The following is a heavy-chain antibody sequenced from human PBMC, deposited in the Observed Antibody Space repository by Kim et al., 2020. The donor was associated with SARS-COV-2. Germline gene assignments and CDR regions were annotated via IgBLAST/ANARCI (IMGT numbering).Heavy chain of an antibody. CDR2: IYYSGST. V-gene: IGHV4-31*03. Sequence: SETLSLTCTVSGGSISSGGYYWSWIRQHPGKGLEWIGYIYYSGSTYYNPSLKSRVTISVDTSKNQFSLKLSSVTAADTAVYYCASYTVVTRYYAFDIWGQGTMVTVSS. J-gene: IGHJ3*02. D-gene: IGHD2-15*01. CDR3: ASYTVVTRYYAFDI. CDR1: GGSISSGGYY.